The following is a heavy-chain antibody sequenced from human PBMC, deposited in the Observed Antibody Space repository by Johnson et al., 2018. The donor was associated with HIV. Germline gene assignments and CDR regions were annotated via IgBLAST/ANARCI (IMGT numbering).Heavy chain of an antibody. D-gene: IGHD3-22*01. V-gene: IGHV3-23*04. Sequence: MLLVESGGGVVQPGRSLRLSCAASGFTFSSYWMSWVRQAPGKGLEWVSAISGSGGSTYYADSVKGRFTISRDNSKNTLYLQMNSLRAEDTAVYSCAKPKRIVVEEADSFYIWGQGTMVTVSS. CDR3: AKPKRIVVEEADSFYI. J-gene: IGHJ3*02. CDR1: GFTFSSYW. CDR2: ISGSGGST.